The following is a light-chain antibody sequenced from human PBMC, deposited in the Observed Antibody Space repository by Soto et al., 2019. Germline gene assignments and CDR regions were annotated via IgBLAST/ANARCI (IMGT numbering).Light chain of an antibody. Sequence: QSVLTQPASVSGSPGQSITISCTGTSSDVGGYNYVSWYQQHPGKAPKLMIYDGSNRPSGVSNRFSGSKSGNTASLTISGLQADDEADYYCSSYTSSSTLVFGGGTQLTVL. CDR1: SSDVGGYNY. CDR2: DGS. V-gene: IGLV2-14*01. CDR3: SSYTSSSTLV. J-gene: IGLJ7*01.